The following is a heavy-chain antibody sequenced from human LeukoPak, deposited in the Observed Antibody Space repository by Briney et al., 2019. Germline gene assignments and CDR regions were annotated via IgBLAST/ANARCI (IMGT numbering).Heavy chain of an antibody. CDR1: GFTVSSNY. V-gene: IGHV3-66*01. Sequence: GGSLRLSCAASGFTVSSNYMSWVRQAPGKGLEWVSVIYSGGSTYYADSVKGRFTISRDNAKNSLYLQLTSLRAEDTAVYYCATRYCTISACRASSYKSFDVWGKGTTVTVSS. CDR2: IYSGGST. D-gene: IGHD2-8*01. CDR3: ATRYCTISACRASSYKSFDV. J-gene: IGHJ6*04.